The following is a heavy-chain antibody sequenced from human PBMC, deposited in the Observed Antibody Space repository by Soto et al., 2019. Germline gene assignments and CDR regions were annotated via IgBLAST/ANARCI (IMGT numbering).Heavy chain of an antibody. J-gene: IGHJ6*03. V-gene: IGHV3-74*01. Sequence: EVQLVESGGGLVQPGGSLRLSCAASGFTFSNYWMYWVRQAPGKGLVWVSRINSDGSVSSYADSVKGRLTISRGNVKNTLYLQMNSLRAEDTAVYYCARGDCVGGPCYSLAGSFYYYMDVWGKGTTVTVS. CDR2: INSDGSVS. D-gene: IGHD2-15*01. CDR1: GFTFSNYW. CDR3: ARGDCVGGPCYSLAGSFYYYMDV.